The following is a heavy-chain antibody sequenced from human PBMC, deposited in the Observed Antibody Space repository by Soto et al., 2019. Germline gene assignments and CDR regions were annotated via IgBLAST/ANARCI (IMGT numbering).Heavy chain of an antibody. V-gene: IGHV4-34*01. D-gene: IGHD6-6*01. CDR1: GGSIISYY. CDR3: ARAIGTSSSHYYYGMDV. CDR2: INHSGST. Sequence: PSETLSLTCTVSGGSIISYYWSWIRQPPGKGLEWIGEINHSGSTNYNPSLKSRVTISVDTSKNQFSLKLSSVTAADTAVYYCARAIGTSSSHYYYGMDVWGQGTTVTVSS. J-gene: IGHJ6*02.